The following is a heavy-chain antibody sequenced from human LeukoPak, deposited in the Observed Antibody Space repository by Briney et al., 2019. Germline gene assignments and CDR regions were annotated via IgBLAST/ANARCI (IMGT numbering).Heavy chain of an antibody. V-gene: IGHV1-69*05. CDR2: IIPIFVTA. Sequence: SVKVSCKASLGTLSSYAISWVRQAPGQGLEWIGGIIPIFVTANYAHKFQGTVTITTDESTSTAYMELSSLGFEERAVYYCGRDEGRGSSFPVDVWGKGTTVTVSS. J-gene: IGHJ6*04. D-gene: IGHD6-6*01. CDR1: LGTLSSYA. CDR3: GRDEGRGSSFPVDV.